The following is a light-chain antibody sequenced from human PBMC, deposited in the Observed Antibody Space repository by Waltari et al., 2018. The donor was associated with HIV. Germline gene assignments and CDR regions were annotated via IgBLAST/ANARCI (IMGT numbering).Light chain of an antibody. Sequence: QSVLTQPPSVSGTPGQNVTIPCSGSSSNIGSNIVNWYQQLPAAATKLLIYSNDPRPTGVPDRFSGSKSGASASLASSGLQSADEADYYCAAWDDSLNGMFGGGTRLTVL. V-gene: IGLV1-44*01. CDR3: AAWDDSLNGM. CDR2: SND. CDR1: SSNIGSNI. J-gene: IGLJ3*02.